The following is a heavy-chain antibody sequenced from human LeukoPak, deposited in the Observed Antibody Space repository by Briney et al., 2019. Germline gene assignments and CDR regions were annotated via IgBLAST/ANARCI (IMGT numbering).Heavy chain of an antibody. D-gene: IGHD2-15*01. CDR2: ISYDGSNK. V-gene: IGHV3-30*04. CDR3: ARWAGDPVVVVAATSQKGDYFDY. CDR1: GFTFSSYA. J-gene: IGHJ4*02. Sequence: GRTLRLSCAASGFTFSSYAMHWVRQAPGKGLEWVAVISYDGSNKYYADSVKGRFTISRDNSKNTLYLQMNSLRAEDTAVYYCARWAGDPVVVVAATSQKGDYFDYWGQGTLVTVSS.